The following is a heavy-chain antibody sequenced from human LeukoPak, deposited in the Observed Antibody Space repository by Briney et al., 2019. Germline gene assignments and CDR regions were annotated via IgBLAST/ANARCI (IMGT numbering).Heavy chain of an antibody. Sequence: GGSLRPSCAASGFTFSSYAMHWVRQAPGKGLEWVAVISYDGSNKYYADSVKGRFTISRDNSKNTLYLQMNSLRAEDTAVYYCARGSRRYCSSTSCSFDYWGQGTLVTVSS. D-gene: IGHD2-2*01. CDR1: GFTFSSYA. CDR2: ISYDGSNK. CDR3: ARGSRRYCSSTSCSFDY. V-gene: IGHV3-30*04. J-gene: IGHJ4*02.